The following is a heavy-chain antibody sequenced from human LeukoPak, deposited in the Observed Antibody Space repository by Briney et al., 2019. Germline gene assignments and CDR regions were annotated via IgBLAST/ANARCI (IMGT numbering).Heavy chain of an antibody. D-gene: IGHD3-10*01. CDR2: INPSGGST. Sequence: ASVKVSCRASGYTFTSYYMHWVRQAPGQGLEWMAIINPSGGSTSYAQKFQGRVTMTRDTSTSTVYMELSSLRSEDTAVYYCARGGITMVRGVLFDIWGQGTMVTVSS. CDR1: GYTFTSYY. CDR3: ARGGITMVRGVLFDI. V-gene: IGHV1-46*01. J-gene: IGHJ3*02.